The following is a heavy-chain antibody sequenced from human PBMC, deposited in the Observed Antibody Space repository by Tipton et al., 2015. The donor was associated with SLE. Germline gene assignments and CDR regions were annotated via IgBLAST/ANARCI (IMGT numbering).Heavy chain of an antibody. V-gene: IGHV4-39*07. Sequence: TLSLTCTISGGTFKKSSYYWGWIRQPPGKGLEWVGTIYHDGSAIYSPSLNSRVTIAMGTSENQFSLKLTSVTAADTAVYYCARRLGRANDGFDIWGQGTMVTVSS. CDR1: GGTFKKSSYY. J-gene: IGHJ3*02. CDR2: IYHDGSA. CDR3: ARRLGRANDGFDI. D-gene: IGHD7-27*01.